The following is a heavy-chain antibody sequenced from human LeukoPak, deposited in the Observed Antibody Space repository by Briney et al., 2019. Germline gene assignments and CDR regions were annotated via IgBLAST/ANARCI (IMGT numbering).Heavy chain of an antibody. V-gene: IGHV1-18*01. Sequence: ASVKVSCKASGYTFTSYGISWVRQAPGQGLEWMGWISAYNGNTNYAQKLQGRVTMTTDTSTSTAYMELRSLRSDDTAVYYCASLKGLFDYFDYWGQGILVTVHS. CDR1: GYTFTSYG. CDR3: ASLKGLFDYFDY. CDR2: ISAYNGNT. J-gene: IGHJ4*02. D-gene: IGHD3-22*01.